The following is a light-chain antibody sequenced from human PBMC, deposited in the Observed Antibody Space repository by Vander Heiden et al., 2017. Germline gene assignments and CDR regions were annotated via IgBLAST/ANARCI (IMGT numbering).Light chain of an antibody. V-gene: IGLV3-1*01. J-gene: IGLJ2*01. Sequence: SYELTQPPSVSVSPGQTASITCSGDKLGDKYACWYQQKPGQSPVRVIYQDSKRPSGSPERFSGSNSGNKANLTISGTQAMDESYYYCPAWDSSTVVFGGGTKLTVL. CDR1: KLGDKY. CDR2: QDS. CDR3: PAWDSSTVV.